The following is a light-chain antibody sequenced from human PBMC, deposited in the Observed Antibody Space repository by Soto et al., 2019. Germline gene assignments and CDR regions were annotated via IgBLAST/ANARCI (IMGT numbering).Light chain of an antibody. CDR1: SSDVGNYNY. Sequence: QSALTQPRSVSGSPGQSVTISCTGTSSDVGNYNYVSWYQQHPGKAPKLMIYDVNKRPSGVPDRFSGSKSGNTASLTISGLQTEDEADYYCFSYAGSYTWVFGGGTKLTVL. CDR2: DVN. V-gene: IGLV2-11*01. CDR3: FSYAGSYTWV. J-gene: IGLJ3*02.